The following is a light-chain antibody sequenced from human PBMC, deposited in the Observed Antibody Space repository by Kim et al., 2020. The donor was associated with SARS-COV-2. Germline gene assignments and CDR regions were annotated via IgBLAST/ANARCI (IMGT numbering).Light chain of an antibody. J-gene: IGLJ1*01. V-gene: IGLV3-1*01. CDR1: RLGDKY. CDR3: QAWDSGTAV. CDR2: QGS. Sequence: SYELTQPPSVSVSPGQTASITCSGDRLGDKYVFWYHQKPGQSPVLVIYQGSRRPSGIPERFSGSNSGNTATLTISGTQAMDEADYYCQAWDSGTAVFGTGTKVTGL.